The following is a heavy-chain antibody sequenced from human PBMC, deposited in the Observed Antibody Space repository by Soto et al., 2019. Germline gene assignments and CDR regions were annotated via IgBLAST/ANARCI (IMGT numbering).Heavy chain of an antibody. V-gene: IGHV3-7*01. J-gene: IGHJ4*01. CDR2: MNEDGSVK. CDR1: GFTFSDYW. CDR3: ARERIRGASAFDY. Sequence: EVQLVESGGGLVRRGGSLRLSCAASGFTFSDYWLSWVRQAPGKGLEWVANMNEDGSVKRYLDPVQGRFTISRDNTRNSLILQMNSLRVEDTAVYYCARERIRGASAFDYWGHGTLVTVS. D-gene: IGHD1-26*01.